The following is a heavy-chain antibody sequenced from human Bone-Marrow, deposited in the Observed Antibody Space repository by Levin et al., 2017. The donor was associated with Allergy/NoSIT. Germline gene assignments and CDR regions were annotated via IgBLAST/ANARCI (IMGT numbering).Heavy chain of an antibody. J-gene: IGHJ4*02. CDR2: ISWNGGGS. D-gene: IGHD1-26*01. CDR1: GFMFGDYA. Sequence: SLKISCDASGFMFGDYAMHWVRQAPGKGLEWVAGISWNGGGSGYADSVQGRFTISRDNAKNSLRLQMNSLRGDDTAFYYCAKDIGTDYSDALFDFWGQATLVTVSS. CDR3: AKDIGTDYSDALFDF. V-gene: IGHV3-9*01.